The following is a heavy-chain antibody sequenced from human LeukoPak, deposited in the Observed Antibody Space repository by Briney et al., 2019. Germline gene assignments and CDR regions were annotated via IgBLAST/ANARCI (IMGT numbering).Heavy chain of an antibody. CDR1: GYTFTSHG. Sequence: GASVKASCKAAGYTFTSHGFIWLRQAPGQGLEWMGWITVNNGYTKYAQELQGRVTMTTDTSTSTAYMELRSLRSDDTAVYYCAKVHCISTNCNHIWTYFDYWGQGTLVTVSS. D-gene: IGHD2-2*01. CDR3: AKVHCISTNCNHIWTYFDY. CDR2: ITVNNGYT. V-gene: IGHV1-18*01. J-gene: IGHJ4*02.